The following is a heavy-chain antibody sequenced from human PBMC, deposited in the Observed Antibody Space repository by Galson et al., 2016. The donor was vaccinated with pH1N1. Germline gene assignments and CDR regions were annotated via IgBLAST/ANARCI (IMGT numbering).Heavy chain of an antibody. V-gene: IGHV1-18*04. CDR2: ISVYNGNA. CDR3: ARDSRGGNWKYGMDV. CDR1: GYTFRRYG. J-gene: IGHJ6*02. D-gene: IGHD2-15*01. Sequence: SVKVSCKASGYTFRRYGISCVRQAPGQGLEWMGWISVYNGNANYAQKVQGRVTMTTDTSTSTAYMELRTLRSDDTAVYYCARDSRGGNWKYGMDVWGQGTTVTVSS.